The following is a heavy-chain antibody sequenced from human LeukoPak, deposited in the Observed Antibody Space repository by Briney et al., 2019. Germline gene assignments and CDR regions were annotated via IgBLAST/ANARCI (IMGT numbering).Heavy chain of an antibody. CDR2: ISSSSSHL. V-gene: IGHV3-21*01. Sequence: PGGSLRLSCAVSGFTFSSYTMNWVRQAPGKGLEWVSSISSSSSHLHYADSVKGRFTISRDNSKNTLYLQMNSLRAEDTAVYYCAREAATYYYDSSGPGPVDYWGQGTLVTVSS. CDR3: AREAATYYYDSSGPGPVDY. J-gene: IGHJ4*02. D-gene: IGHD3-22*01. CDR1: GFTFSSYT.